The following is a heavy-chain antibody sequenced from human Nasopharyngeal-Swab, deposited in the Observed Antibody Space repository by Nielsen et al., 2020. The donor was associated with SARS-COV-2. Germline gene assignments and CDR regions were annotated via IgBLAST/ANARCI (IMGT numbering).Heavy chain of an antibody. D-gene: IGHD3-9*01. CDR2: ISYDGSNK. J-gene: IGHJ6*02. Sequence: WIRQPPGKGLEWVAVISYDGSNKYYADSVKGRFTISRDNSKNTLYLQMNSLRAEDTAVYYCAREVWYYDISIRPFGYYYYGMDVWGQGTTVTVSS. CDR3: AREVWYYDISIRPFGYYYYGMDV. V-gene: IGHV3-33*05.